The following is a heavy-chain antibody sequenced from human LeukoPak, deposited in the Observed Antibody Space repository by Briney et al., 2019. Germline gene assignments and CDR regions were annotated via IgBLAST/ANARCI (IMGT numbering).Heavy chain of an antibody. D-gene: IGHD3-22*01. CDR2: IYHSGST. J-gene: IGHJ3*02. CDR3: ARGAYYYDSSGYFTFHI. Sequence: ASGTLSLTCAVSGGSISSRNWWSWVCQPPGKGLEWIGEIYHSGSTNYNPSLKSRVTISVDKSKNQFSLKLSSVTAADTAVYYCARGAYYYDSSGYFTFHIWGQGTMVTVSS. V-gene: IGHV4-4*02. CDR1: GGSISSRNW.